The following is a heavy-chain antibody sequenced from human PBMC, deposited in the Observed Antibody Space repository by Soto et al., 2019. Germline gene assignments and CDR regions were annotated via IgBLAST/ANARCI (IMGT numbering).Heavy chain of an antibody. CDR3: ARAGRRYSSAWYEDY. J-gene: IGHJ4*02. Sequence: QVQLQESGPGLVKPSETLSLTCTVSGGSISSYYWSWIRQPPGKGLEWIGYLYYSGSTNYNPSLKSRLTISVDTSKNQFSLKLSSVTAADTAVYYCARAGRRYSSAWYEDYWGQGTLVTVSS. CDR1: GGSISSYY. V-gene: IGHV4-59*01. CDR2: LYYSGST. D-gene: IGHD6-19*01.